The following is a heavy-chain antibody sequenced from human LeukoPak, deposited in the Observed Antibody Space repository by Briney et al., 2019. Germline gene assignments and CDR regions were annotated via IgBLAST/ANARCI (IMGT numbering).Heavy chain of an antibody. CDR2: ISSSSSTI. J-gene: IGHJ4*02. V-gene: IGHV3-48*01. CDR3: ARGGSYLWSPFDY. Sequence: PGGSLRLSCAASGYTFSSYSMNWVRQAPGKGLEWVSYISSSSSTIYYADSVKGRFTISRDNAKNSLYLQMNSLRAEDTAVYYCARGGSYLWSPFDYWGQGTLVTVSS. D-gene: IGHD1-26*01. CDR1: GYTFSSYS.